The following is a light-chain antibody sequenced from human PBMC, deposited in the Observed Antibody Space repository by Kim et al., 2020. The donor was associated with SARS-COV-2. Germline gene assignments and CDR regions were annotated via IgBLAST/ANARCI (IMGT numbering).Light chain of an antibody. Sequence: EVVTTQSPATLSVSPGERATLSCRASQSVLSNLAWYQQKPGQAPRLLIYGASTRATGIPARFSGSRSGTEFTLTISSLQSADFAVYYCQHYDNRPPWTFGQGTKVDIK. V-gene: IGKV3-15*01. CDR2: GAS. CDR1: QSVLSN. CDR3: QHYDNRPPWT. J-gene: IGKJ1*01.